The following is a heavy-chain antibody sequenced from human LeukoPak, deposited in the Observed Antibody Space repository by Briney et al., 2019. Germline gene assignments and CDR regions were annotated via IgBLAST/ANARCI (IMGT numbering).Heavy chain of an antibody. J-gene: IGHJ6*03. CDR2: INEDGSQI. CDR3: ARDGGWYKRGLDHYYYYMDV. V-gene: IGHV3-7*03. CDR1: GFTFSRFW. Sequence: GGSLRLSCAASGFTFSRFWMTWVRQAPGKGLEWVANINEDGSQIYYVGSVKGRFTVSRDNARDSLYLQMTSLRPEDTAFYYCARDGGWYKRGLDHYYYYMDVWGKGTTVTVSS. D-gene: IGHD6-19*01.